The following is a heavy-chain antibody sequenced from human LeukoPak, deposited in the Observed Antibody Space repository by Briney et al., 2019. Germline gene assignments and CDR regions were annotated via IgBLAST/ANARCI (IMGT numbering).Heavy chain of an antibody. Sequence: GGSLRLSCAASGFTFSSYVMHWVRQAPGKGLEWVAIISYDGSNEYYADSVKGRFTISRDNSKNTLYLQMNSLRAADTVVYYCARDPYSGSYGNYYYYFMDVWGKGTTVTISS. D-gene: IGHD1-26*01. CDR3: ARDPYSGSYGNYYYYFMDV. CDR2: ISYDGSNE. J-gene: IGHJ6*03. V-gene: IGHV3-30*04. CDR1: GFTFSSYV.